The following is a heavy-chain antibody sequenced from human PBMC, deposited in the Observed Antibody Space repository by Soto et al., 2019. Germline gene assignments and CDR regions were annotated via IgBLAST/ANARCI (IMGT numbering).Heavy chain of an antibody. J-gene: IGHJ4*02. CDR3: ARVGYNWNYTPRFEY. V-gene: IGHV4-34*01. D-gene: IGHD1-7*01. Sequence: QVQLQQWGAGLLKPSETLSLTCAVYGGSFSGYYWSWIRQPPGKGLEWIGEINHSGSTNYNPSLKSRVTISVDTSKNQFSLKLSSVTAADTAVYYCARVGYNWNYTPRFEYWGQGTLVTVSS. CDR2: INHSGST. CDR1: GGSFSGYY.